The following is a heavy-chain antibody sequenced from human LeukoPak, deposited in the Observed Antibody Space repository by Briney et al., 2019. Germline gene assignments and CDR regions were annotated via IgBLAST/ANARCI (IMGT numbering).Heavy chain of an antibody. CDR1: GFXFSSYD. D-gene: IGHD4-17*01. Sequence: GGSLRLSCAASGFXFSSYDMHWVRQAPGKGLEWVAFISYDGSDKYYADSVKGRSTISRDNSKNTLYLEMNSLTADDTAVYYCAKGHSDFGTGFDLWGQGTLVTVS. CDR2: ISYDGSDK. V-gene: IGHV3-30*18. J-gene: IGHJ4*02. CDR3: AKGHSDFGTGFDL.